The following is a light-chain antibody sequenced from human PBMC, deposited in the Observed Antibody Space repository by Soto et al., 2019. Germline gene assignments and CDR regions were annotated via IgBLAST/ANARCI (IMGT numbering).Light chain of an antibody. CDR3: QQSYKTPRT. Sequence: DIQMTQSPSSLSASVGDRVTITCRASQSISSYLNWYQQKPGKAPKLLIYAASSLQGGVPSRFSGSGSATDFILTISSLQPEDFATYYCQQSYKTPRTFGQGTKVEIK. V-gene: IGKV1-39*01. CDR2: AAS. CDR1: QSISSY. J-gene: IGKJ1*01.